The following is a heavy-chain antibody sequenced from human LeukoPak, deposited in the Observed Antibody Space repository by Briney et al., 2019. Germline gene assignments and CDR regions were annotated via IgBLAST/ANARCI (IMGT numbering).Heavy chain of an antibody. Sequence: PSETLSLTCTVSGGSISSYYWSWIRQPPGKGLEWIGYIYTSGSTNYNPSLKSRVTISVDTSKNQFSLKLSSVTAADTAVYYCARVGGSWFLTAYYYYYGMDVWGQGTTVAVSS. CDR2: IYTSGST. J-gene: IGHJ6*02. CDR3: ARVGGSWFLTAYYYYYGMDV. CDR1: GGSISSYY. D-gene: IGHD6-13*01. V-gene: IGHV4-4*09.